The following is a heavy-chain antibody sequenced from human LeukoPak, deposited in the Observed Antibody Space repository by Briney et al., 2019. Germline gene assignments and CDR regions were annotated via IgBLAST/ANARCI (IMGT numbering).Heavy chain of an antibody. Sequence: SQTLSLTCTVSGGSISSGGYYWSWIRQPPGKGLEWIGYIYHSGSTYYNPSLKSRVTISVDTSKNQFSLKLSSVTAADTAVYYCARHTRTGALSHGFRSPFDYWGQGTLVTVSS. CDR3: ARHTRTGALSHGFRSPFDY. CDR2: IYHSGST. D-gene: IGHD7-27*01. V-gene: IGHV4-30-2*03. CDR1: GGSISSGGYY. J-gene: IGHJ4*02.